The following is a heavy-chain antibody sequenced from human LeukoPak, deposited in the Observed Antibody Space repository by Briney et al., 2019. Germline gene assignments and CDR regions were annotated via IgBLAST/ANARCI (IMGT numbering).Heavy chain of an antibody. Sequence: PGVSLRLSCAASGFSFSRYAMHWLRQAAGKGGEGVAAISTSGGSKYYAASVKGRFTISRDNSKKTMYLQVGSLRGDDRDVYYCARMDNSDYGYFDYWGQGALVTVSS. D-gene: IGHD4-11*01. V-gene: IGHV3-64*02. CDR1: GFSFSRYA. CDR3: ARMDNSDYGYFDY. J-gene: IGHJ4*02. CDR2: ISTSGGSK.